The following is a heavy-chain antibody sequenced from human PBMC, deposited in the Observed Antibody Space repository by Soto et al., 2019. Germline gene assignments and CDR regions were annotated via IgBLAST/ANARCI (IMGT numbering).Heavy chain of an antibody. CDR1: GGSISSGGYY. J-gene: IGHJ4*02. CDR3: ARVAKRETYCGGDCYRNFFDY. Sequence: ASETLSLTCTVSGGSISSGGYYWSWIRQHPGKGLEWIGYIYYSGSTYYNPSLKSRVTISVDTSKNQFSLKLSSVTAADTAVYYCARVAKRETYCGGDCYRNFFDYWGQGTLVTVSS. CDR2: IYYSGST. D-gene: IGHD2-21*02. V-gene: IGHV4-31*03.